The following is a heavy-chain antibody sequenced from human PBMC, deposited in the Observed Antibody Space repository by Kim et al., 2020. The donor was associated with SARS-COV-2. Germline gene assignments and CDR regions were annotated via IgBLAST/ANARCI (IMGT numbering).Heavy chain of an antibody. CDR1: GYTFSSYY. J-gene: IGHJ3*02. D-gene: IGHD6-13*01. Sequence: ASVKVSCKASGYTFSSYYIHWVRQAPGQGLEWMGIINPSGGSTGYAQKFQGRVTMTRDTSTGTVYMELSSLRSEDTAVYYCVRSPGIAAIAGDAFDIWGQGTMVTVSS. CDR2: INPSGGST. CDR3: VRSPGIAAIAGDAFDI. V-gene: IGHV1-46*01.